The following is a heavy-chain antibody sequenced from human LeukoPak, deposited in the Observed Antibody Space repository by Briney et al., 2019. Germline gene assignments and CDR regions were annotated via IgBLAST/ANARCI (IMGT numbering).Heavy chain of an antibody. D-gene: IGHD3-22*01. Sequence: PSETLSLTCTVSGDSISSSTYYWAWIRQPPGKGLEWIGSINYSGSTNYNPSLKSRVTISVDTSKNQLSLKLSSVTAADTAVYYCARRAFSSGYYYFDYWGQGTLVTVSS. V-gene: IGHV4-39*01. J-gene: IGHJ4*02. CDR2: INYSGST. CDR3: ARRAFSSGYYYFDY. CDR1: GDSISSSTYY.